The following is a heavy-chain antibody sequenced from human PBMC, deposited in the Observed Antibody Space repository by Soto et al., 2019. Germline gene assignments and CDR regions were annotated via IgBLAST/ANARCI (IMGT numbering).Heavy chain of an antibody. J-gene: IGHJ4*02. Sequence: SETLSLTCTVSGGSISSYYWNWIRQPPGKGLEWIGDIYYGGGTNYNPSLKSRVTLSVDTSKNQFSLKLSSVTAADTVVYYCARAVAGPNFDYWGQGTLVTSPQ. CDR3: ARAVAGPNFDY. D-gene: IGHD6-19*01. V-gene: IGHV4-59*01. CDR2: IYYGGGT. CDR1: GGSISSYY.